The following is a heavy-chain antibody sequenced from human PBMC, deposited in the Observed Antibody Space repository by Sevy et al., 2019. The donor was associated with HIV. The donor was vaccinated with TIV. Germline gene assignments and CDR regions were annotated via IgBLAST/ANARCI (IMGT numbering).Heavy chain of an antibody. CDR3: AMAIGAIFGVVTYNWFDP. CDR1: GGSISSSSYY. D-gene: IGHD3-3*01. Sequence: SETLSLTCTVSGGSISSSSYYWGWIRQPPGKGLEWIGSIYYSGSTYYNPSLKSRVTISVDTSKNQISFMLGSVTAADTAVYYCAMAIGAIFGVVTYNWFDPWGQGTLVTVSS. V-gene: IGHV4-39*01. J-gene: IGHJ5*02. CDR2: IYYSGST.